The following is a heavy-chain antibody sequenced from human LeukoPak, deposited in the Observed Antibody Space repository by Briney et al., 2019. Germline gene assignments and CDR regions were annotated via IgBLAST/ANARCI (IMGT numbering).Heavy chain of an antibody. J-gene: IGHJ4*02. Sequence: SQTLSLTCTVSGGSISSGGYYWSWIRQHPGKGLEWIGYIYYSGSTYYNPSLKSRVTISVDTSKNQFSLKLSSVTAADTAVYYCAREAMVRGVMARGLGYWGQGTLVTVSS. CDR2: IYYSGST. V-gene: IGHV4-31*03. CDR3: AREAMVRGVMARGLGY. D-gene: IGHD3-10*01. CDR1: GGSISSGGYY.